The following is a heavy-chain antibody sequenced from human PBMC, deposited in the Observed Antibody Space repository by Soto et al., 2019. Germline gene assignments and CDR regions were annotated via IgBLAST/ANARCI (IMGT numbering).Heavy chain of an antibody. D-gene: IGHD2-2*01. Sequence: ASVKVSCKASGYTFTSYGISWVRQAPGQGLEWMGWIGAYNGNTNYAQKLQGRVTMTTDTSTSTAYMELRSLRSDDTAVYYCARDLIVVVPAAMQAFDIWGQGTMVTVSS. J-gene: IGHJ3*02. CDR3: ARDLIVVVPAAMQAFDI. CDR2: IGAYNGNT. V-gene: IGHV1-18*01. CDR1: GYTFTSYG.